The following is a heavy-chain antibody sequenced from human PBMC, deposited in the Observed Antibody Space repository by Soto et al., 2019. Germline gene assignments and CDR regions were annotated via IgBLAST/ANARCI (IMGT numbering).Heavy chain of an antibody. Sequence: GGSLRLSCAASGFTFSSYSMNWVRQAPGKGLEWVSSISSSSSYIYYADSVKGRFTISRDNAKNSLYLQMNSLRAEDTAVYYCASEIVVVPAAIGSRNGVDYWGQGTLVTVSS. CDR1: GFTFSSYS. V-gene: IGHV3-21*01. CDR3: ASEIVVVPAAIGSRNGVDY. CDR2: ISSSSSYI. D-gene: IGHD2-2*01. J-gene: IGHJ4*02.